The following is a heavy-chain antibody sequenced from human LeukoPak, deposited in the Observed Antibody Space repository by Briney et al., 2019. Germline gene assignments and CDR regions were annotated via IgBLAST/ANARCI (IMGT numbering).Heavy chain of an antibody. CDR1: GFTFSSYS. J-gene: IGHJ5*02. V-gene: IGHV3-21*01. CDR2: ISSSSSYI. CDR3: ARDRGHYTENWFDP. D-gene: IGHD2-2*02. Sequence: GGSLRLSCAASGFTFSSYSMNWVRQAPGKGLEWVSSISSSSSYIYYEDSVKGRFTISRDNAKNSLYLQMNSLRAEDTAVYYCARDRGHYTENWFDPWGQGTLVTVSP.